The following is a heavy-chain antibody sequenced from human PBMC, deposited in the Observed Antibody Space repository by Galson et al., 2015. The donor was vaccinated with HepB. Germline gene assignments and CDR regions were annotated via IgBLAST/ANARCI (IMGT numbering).Heavy chain of an antibody. V-gene: IGHV3-11*06. J-gene: IGHJ3*02. D-gene: IGHD4-17*01. CDR2: ISATGSYK. CDR3: ARDGDENSFDN. Sequence: SLRLSCAASGFVFNDYFLNWIRQAPGKGLEWVSSISATGSYKYYADSVKGRFTISRDNAKNSLYLHMDSLRVEDTAIYYCARDGDENSFDNWGQGTLVTVSS. CDR1: GFVFNDYF.